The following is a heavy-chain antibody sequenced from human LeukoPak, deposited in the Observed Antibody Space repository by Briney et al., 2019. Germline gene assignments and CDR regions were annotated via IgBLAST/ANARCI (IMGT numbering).Heavy chain of an antibody. V-gene: IGHV3-15*01. J-gene: IGHJ4*02. Sequence: GGSLRLSCAASGFTFSNAWMSWVRQAPGEGLEWVGRIKSKTDGGTTDYAAPVKGRFTISRDDSKNTLYLQMNSLKTEDTAVYYCTTDPILTGADYWGQGTLVTVSS. CDR2: IKSKTDGGTT. D-gene: IGHD3-9*01. CDR1: GFTFSNAW. CDR3: TTDPILTGADY.